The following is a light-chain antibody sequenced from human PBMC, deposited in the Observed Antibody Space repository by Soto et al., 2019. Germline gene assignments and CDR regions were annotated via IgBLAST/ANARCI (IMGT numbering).Light chain of an antibody. J-gene: IGKJ1*01. V-gene: IGKV3-20*01. CDR3: QHFADSPLWA. CDR1: QSVGSGH. Sequence: EIVLTQSPGTLSLSPGERATLSCRASQSVGSGHLAWYQQKPGQTPRLLIYAASTRATGIPDRFSGSGSGTDFTLTISRLEPEDFAVYYCQHFADSPLWAFGQGIVVEIK. CDR2: AAS.